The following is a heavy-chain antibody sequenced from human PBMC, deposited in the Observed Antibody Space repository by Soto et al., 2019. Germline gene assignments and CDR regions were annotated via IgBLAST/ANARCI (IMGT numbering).Heavy chain of an antibody. CDR1: GYTFTSYD. Sequence: ASVKVSCKASGYTFTSYDINWVRQATGQGLEWMGWMNPNSGNTGYAQKFQGRVTMTRNTSISTAYMELSSLRSEDTAVYYCARGMFLLMHYDSSGYYKWFVPWGQGTLVTVST. J-gene: IGHJ5*02. CDR3: ARGMFLLMHYDSSGYYKWFVP. D-gene: IGHD3-22*01. V-gene: IGHV1-8*01. CDR2: MNPNSGNT.